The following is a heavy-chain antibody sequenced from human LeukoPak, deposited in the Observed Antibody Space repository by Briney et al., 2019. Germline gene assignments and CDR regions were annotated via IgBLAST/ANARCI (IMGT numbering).Heavy chain of an antibody. CDR3: AKGGNGDYIDY. CDR1: TFTFKRYG. Sequence: GGSLRLSCAASTFTFKRYGMSWVRQAPGKGLEWVSAITGSGGTTYYADSVKGRFTIYRDNSKNTLYLQMNSLRAEDTAVYFCAKGGNGDYIDYWGQGTLVTVSS. CDR2: ITGSGGTT. D-gene: IGHD4-17*01. V-gene: IGHV3-23*01. J-gene: IGHJ4*02.